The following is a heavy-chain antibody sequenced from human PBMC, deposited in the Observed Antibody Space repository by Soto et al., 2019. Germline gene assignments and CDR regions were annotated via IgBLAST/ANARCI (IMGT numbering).Heavy chain of an antibody. CDR2: IYDSGST. CDR3: ARDRITLANDAFDI. J-gene: IGHJ3*02. D-gene: IGHD3-10*01. V-gene: IGHV4-59*11. Sequence: SETLSLTCSVSGDSLKNHYWAWIRHSPGKGLEWIGNIYDSGSTNYSPSLKSRVTMSVDTSKNQFSLNLSSVTAAADTAVYYCARDRITLANDAFDIWGQGTMVTVSS. CDR1: GDSLKNHY.